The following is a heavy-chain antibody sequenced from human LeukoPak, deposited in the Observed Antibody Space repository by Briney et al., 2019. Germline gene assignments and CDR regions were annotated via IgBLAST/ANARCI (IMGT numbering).Heavy chain of an antibody. V-gene: IGHV1-24*01. CDR3: ATDFAHGYYYGSGSQYGMDV. Sequence: ASVKVSCKVSGYTLTELSMHWVRQAPGKGLEWMGGFDPEEGETIYAQKFEGRVTMTEDTSTDTAYMELSSLRSEDTAVYYCATDFAHGYYYGSGSQYGMDVWGQGTTVTVSS. CDR2: FDPEEGET. J-gene: IGHJ6*02. CDR1: GYTLTELS. D-gene: IGHD3-10*01.